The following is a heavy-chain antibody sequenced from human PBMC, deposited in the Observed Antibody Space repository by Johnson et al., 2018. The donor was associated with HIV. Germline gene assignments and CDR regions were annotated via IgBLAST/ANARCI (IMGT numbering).Heavy chain of an antibody. V-gene: IGHV3-13*01. CDR1: GFIFSSYD. CDR2: IGTAGDT. CDR3: ARFTERYSGSSIPHDAFDI. Sequence: VQLVESGGGLVQPGGSLRLSCAASGFIFSSYDMHWVRQATGKGLEWVSAIGTAGDTYYPGSVKGRFTISRENAKNSLYLQMNSLRAGDTAVYYCARFTERYSGSSIPHDAFDIWGQGTMVTVSS. D-gene: IGHD1-26*01. J-gene: IGHJ3*02.